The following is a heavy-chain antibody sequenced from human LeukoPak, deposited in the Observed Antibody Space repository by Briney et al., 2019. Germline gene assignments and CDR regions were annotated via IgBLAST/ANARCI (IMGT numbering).Heavy chain of an antibody. CDR2: MYYTGST. CDR3: ARVSFVSGMDV. D-gene: IGHD5/OR15-5a*01. V-gene: IGHV4-59*01. CDR1: GGSISSDC. Sequence: PSETLSLTCSVSGGSISSDCWAWIRQPPGKGLEWIGYMYYTGSTNYNPSLKSRVTISLATSKNQFSLKLSSVTAADTAIYFCARVSFVSGMDVWGRGTTVPVSS. J-gene: IGHJ6*02.